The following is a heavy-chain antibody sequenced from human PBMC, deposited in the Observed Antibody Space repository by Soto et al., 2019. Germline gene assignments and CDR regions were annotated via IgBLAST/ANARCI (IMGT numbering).Heavy chain of an antibody. CDR2: IIPLFGTA. J-gene: IGHJ4*02. Sequence: SVKVSCKASGGTFSSYAIDWVRQAPGQGLEWMGGIIPLFGTAKHAQKFQGRITITADESTRTAYMELRSLRSEDTAVYYCARGVHDDSSGYYYFYWGQGTLVTVSS. CDR1: GGTFSSYA. D-gene: IGHD3-22*01. CDR3: ARGVHDDSSGYYYFY. V-gene: IGHV1-69*13.